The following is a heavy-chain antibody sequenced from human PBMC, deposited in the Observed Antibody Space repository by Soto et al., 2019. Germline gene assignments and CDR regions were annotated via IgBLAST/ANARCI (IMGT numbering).Heavy chain of an antibody. D-gene: IGHD3-22*01. CDR3: AKLGYYDSSGYYDY. Sequence: GGSLRLSCAASGFTFSSYAMSWVRQAPGKGLEWVSAISGSGGSTYYADSVKGRFTISRDNSKNTLYLQMNSLRAEDTAVYYCAKLGYYDSSGYYDYWGQGTLVTVSS. V-gene: IGHV3-23*01. CDR1: GFTFSSYA. J-gene: IGHJ4*02. CDR2: ISGSGGST.